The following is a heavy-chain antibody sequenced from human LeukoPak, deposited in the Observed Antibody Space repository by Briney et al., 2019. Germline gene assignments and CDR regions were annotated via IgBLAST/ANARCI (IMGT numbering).Heavy chain of an antibody. CDR2: IIPIFGTA. CDR3: AGAVAGTQWFDP. J-gene: IGHJ5*02. V-gene: IGHV1-69*05. D-gene: IGHD6-19*01. Sequence: VASVKVSCKASGGTFSSYAISWVRQAPGQGLEWMGGIIPIFGTANYAQKFQGRVTITTDESTSTAYMELSSLRSEDTAVYYCAGAVAGTQWFDPWGQGTLVTVSS. CDR1: GGTFSSYA.